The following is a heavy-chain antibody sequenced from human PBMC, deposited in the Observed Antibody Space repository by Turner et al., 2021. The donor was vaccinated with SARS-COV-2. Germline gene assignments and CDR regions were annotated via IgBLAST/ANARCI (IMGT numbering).Heavy chain of an antibody. Sequence: QVQLVQSGAEVKKPGASVKVSGKASGSTFTSYYINWVRQATGQGLEWLGWMNPNSGNTGYAQKFQGRVTITRNTSISTAYMELSSLRSEDTAVYYCARGGYCSSTSCSPYWYFDLWGRGTLVTVSS. V-gene: IGHV1-8*03. CDR3: ARGGYCSSTSCSPYWYFDL. J-gene: IGHJ2*01. D-gene: IGHD2-2*01. CDR2: MNPNSGNT. CDR1: GSTFTSYY.